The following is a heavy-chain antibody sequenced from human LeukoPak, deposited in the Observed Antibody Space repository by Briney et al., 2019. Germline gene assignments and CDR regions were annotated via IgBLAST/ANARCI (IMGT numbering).Heavy chain of an antibody. CDR1: GFTFSSYG. CDR3: ARGGYDYGEYYYYGMDV. J-gene: IGHJ6*02. V-gene: IGHV3-30*03. CDR2: ISYDGSNK. Sequence: GGSLRLSCAASGFTFSSYGMHWVRQAPGKGLEWVAVISYDGSNKYYADSVKGRFTISRDNSKNTLYLQMNSLRAEDTAVYYCARGGYDYGEYYYYGMDVWGQGTTVTVSS. D-gene: IGHD4-17*01.